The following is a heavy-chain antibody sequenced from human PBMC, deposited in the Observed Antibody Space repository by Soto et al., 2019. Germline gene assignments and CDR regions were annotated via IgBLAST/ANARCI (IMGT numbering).Heavy chain of an antibody. D-gene: IGHD3-3*01. CDR2: ISSSSTI. Sequence: GGSLRLSCAASGFTFSSYSMNWVRQAPGKGLEWVSYISSSSTIYYADSVKGRFTISRDNAKNSLYLQMNSLRAEDTAVYYCAKGGAYAVFGVATTGHYMDVWGKGTTVTVSS. CDR3: AKGGAYAVFGVATTGHYMDV. V-gene: IGHV3-48*01. J-gene: IGHJ6*03. CDR1: GFTFSSYS.